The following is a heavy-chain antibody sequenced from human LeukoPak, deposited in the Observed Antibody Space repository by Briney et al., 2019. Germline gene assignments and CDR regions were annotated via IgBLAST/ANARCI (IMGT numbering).Heavy chain of an antibody. D-gene: IGHD3-10*01. CDR1: GFTVSSNY. Sequence: AGGSLRLSCAASGFTVSSNYMSWVRQAPGKGLEWVSVIYSGGSTYYADSVKGRFTISRDNSKNTLYLQMNSLRAEDTAVHYCASMPTYYYGSGSVDYWGQGTLVTVSS. CDR2: IYSGGST. CDR3: ASMPTYYYGSGSVDY. J-gene: IGHJ4*02. V-gene: IGHV3-53*01.